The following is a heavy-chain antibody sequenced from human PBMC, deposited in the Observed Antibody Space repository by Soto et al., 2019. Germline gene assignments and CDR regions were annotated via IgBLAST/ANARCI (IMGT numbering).Heavy chain of an antibody. CDR1: GFTFSSYG. V-gene: IGHV3-30*18. J-gene: IGHJ6*02. CDR2: ISYDGSNK. CDR3: AKDLDYYYGMDV. Sequence: QVQLVESGGGVVQPGRSLRLSCAASGFTFSSYGMHWVRQAPGKALEWVAVISYDGSNKYYADSVKGRFTISRDNSKNTLYLQMNSLRAEDTAVFYCAKDLDYYYGMDVWGQGTTVTVSS.